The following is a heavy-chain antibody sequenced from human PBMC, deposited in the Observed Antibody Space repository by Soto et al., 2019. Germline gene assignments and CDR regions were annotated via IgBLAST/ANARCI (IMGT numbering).Heavy chain of an antibody. V-gene: IGHV3-30*18. CDR3: AKALGELSPESYDH. J-gene: IGHJ4*02. CDR2: ISYDGSNQ. D-gene: IGHD3-16*02. Sequence: QVQLVESGGGVVQPGRSLRLSCAASGFTFSSYGMHWVRQAPGKGLEWVAIISYDGSNQYYADSVKGRFTIARDNSMNTLYLQMNSLRAEDTAVYYWAKALGELSPESYDHWGQGVLVTVSS. CDR1: GFTFSSYG.